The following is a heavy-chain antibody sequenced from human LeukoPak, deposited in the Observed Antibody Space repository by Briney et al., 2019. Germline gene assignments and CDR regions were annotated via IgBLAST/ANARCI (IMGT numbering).Heavy chain of an antibody. D-gene: IGHD3-10*01. Sequence: ASVKVSCKASGYTLTGYYLHWVRQAPGQGLEWMGWINPNSGGTNYAQKFQGRVTMTRDTSISTAYMELSRLRSADTAVYHCAREDYYGSGTYYTNYFDYWGQGTLVTVSS. V-gene: IGHV1-2*02. J-gene: IGHJ4*02. CDR1: GYTLTGYY. CDR2: INPNSGGT. CDR3: AREDYYGSGTYYTNYFDY.